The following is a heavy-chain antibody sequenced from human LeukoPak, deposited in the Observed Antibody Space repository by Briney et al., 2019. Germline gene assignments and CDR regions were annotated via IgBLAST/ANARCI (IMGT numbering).Heavy chain of an antibody. Sequence: PGRSLRLSCAASGFTFSSYGMHWVRQAPGKGLEWVAVISYDGSNKYYADSVKGRFTISRDNSKNTLYLQMNSLRAEDTAVYYCARTAYADEGMDVWGKGTTVTVSS. CDR1: GFTFSSYG. CDR3: ARTAYADEGMDV. J-gene: IGHJ6*03. D-gene: IGHD2-21*02. CDR2: ISYDGSNK. V-gene: IGHV3-30*03.